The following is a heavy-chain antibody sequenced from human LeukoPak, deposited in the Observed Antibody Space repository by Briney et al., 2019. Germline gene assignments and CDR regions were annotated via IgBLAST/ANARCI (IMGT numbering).Heavy chain of an antibody. CDR1: GFTSSGDI. V-gene: IGHV3-48*01. CDR2: ISSSSNTI. CDR3: ARDQWLDY. D-gene: IGHD6-19*01. Sequence: GGSLRLSRAASGFTSSGDIMNWGRQAPGKGLEWVSFISSSSNTIYYADSVKGRFTVSRDNAKNSLYLQMNSLRAEDTAVYYCARDQWLDYWGQGTLVTVSS. J-gene: IGHJ4*02.